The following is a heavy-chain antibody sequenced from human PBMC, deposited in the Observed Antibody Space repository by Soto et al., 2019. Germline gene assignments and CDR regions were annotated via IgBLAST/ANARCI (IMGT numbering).Heavy chain of an antibody. Sequence: ETLSLTCTVSGGSINTYNLFWAWVRQPPGKGLEWIASIHYGENAYYSPSLTTRATISRDTSKNRVSLELRSVTAADTAVYYCARVNVTLDLWGLGTLVTVSS. CDR2: IHYGENA. D-gene: IGHD2-21*02. J-gene: IGHJ4*02. CDR1: GGSINTYNLF. V-gene: IGHV4-39*01. CDR3: ARVNVTLDL.